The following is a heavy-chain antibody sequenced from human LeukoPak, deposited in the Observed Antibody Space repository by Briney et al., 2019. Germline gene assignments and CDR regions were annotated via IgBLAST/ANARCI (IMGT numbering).Heavy chain of an antibody. V-gene: IGHV1-69*13. CDR1: GGTFSSYA. Sequence: SVKVSCKASGGTFSSYAISWVRQAPGQGLEWMGGIIPIFGTANYAQKFQGRVTVTADESTSTAYMELSSLRSEDTAVYYCARDHYGSGSYFTPFDYWGQGTLVTVSS. D-gene: IGHD3-10*01. J-gene: IGHJ4*02. CDR2: IIPIFGTA. CDR3: ARDHYGSGSYFTPFDY.